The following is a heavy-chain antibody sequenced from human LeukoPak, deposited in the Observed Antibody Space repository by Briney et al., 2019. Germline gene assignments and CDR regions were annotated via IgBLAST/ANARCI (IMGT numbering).Heavy chain of an antibody. Sequence: GGSLRLSCAASGFIFDDYAMHWVRQAPGKGLEWVSGISWDSGSIGYADSVKGRFTISRDNAKNSLYLQMNSLRAEDTAVYYCARGEREQLVLGYFDYWGQGTLVTVSS. CDR3: ARGEREQLVLGYFDY. V-gene: IGHV3-9*01. CDR1: GFIFDDYA. D-gene: IGHD6-13*01. J-gene: IGHJ4*02. CDR2: ISWDSGSI.